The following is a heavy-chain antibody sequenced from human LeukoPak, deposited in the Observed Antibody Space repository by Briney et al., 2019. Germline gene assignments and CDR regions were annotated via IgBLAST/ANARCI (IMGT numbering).Heavy chain of an antibody. V-gene: IGHV3-23*01. CDR2: ISGSGSGSST. Sequence: GGSLRLSCAASGFTLITYSMNWVRQAPGKGLEWVSTISGSGSGSSTYYADSVKGRFTISRHNSKNTLYLQMNSLRAEDTAVYYGAKSGYNRFDYWGQGTLVTVSS. D-gene: IGHD5-24*01. CDR1: GFTLITYS. J-gene: IGHJ4*02. CDR3: AKSGYNRFDY.